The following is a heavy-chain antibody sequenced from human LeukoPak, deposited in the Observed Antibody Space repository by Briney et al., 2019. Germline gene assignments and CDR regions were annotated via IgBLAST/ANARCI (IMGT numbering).Heavy chain of an antibody. CDR1: GFTFSSYW. Sequence: GGSLSLSCAASGFTFSSYWMSWVRQAPGKGLDWVANIKQDGSEKYYVDSVKGRFTISRDNAKNSLYPQMNSLRAEDTAVYYCARDLYSSNDAWGQGTLVTVSS. D-gene: IGHD6-13*01. CDR2: IKQDGSEK. V-gene: IGHV3-7*01. CDR3: ARDLYSSNDA. J-gene: IGHJ5*02.